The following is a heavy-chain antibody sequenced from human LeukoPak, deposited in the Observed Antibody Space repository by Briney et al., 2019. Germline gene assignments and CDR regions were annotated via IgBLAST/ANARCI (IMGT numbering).Heavy chain of an antibody. V-gene: IGHV3-9*01. J-gene: IGHJ4*02. D-gene: IGHD5-24*01. CDR3: AKGPLEMATIFGGYFDY. CDR1: GFTFDDYA. Sequence: PGGSLRLSCAASGFTFDDYAMHWVRQAPGKGLEWVSGISWNSGSIGYADSVKGRFTISRDNAKNSLYLQMNSLRAEDTALYYCAKGPLEMATIFGGYFDYWGQGTLVTVSS. CDR2: ISWNSGSI.